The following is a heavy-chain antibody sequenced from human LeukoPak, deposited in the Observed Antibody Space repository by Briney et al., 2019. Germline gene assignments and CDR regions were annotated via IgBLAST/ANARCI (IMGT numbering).Heavy chain of an antibody. D-gene: IGHD1-1*01. CDR3: ARDLGHNWHDVDY. CDR2: ISSSSTYI. J-gene: IGHJ4*02. V-gene: IGHV3-21*01. Sequence: GGSLRLSCAASGFTLSSYSMNWVRQAPGKGLEWVSSISSSSTYIYYADSVKGRFTISRDNAKNSLYLQMNSLRAEDTAVYYCARDLGHNWHDVDYWGQGTLVTVSS. CDR1: GFTLSSYS.